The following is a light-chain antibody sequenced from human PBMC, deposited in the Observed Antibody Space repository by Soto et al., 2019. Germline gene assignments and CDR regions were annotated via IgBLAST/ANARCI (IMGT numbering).Light chain of an antibody. CDR1: QTISSW. J-gene: IGKJ1*01. CDR2: KAS. Sequence: DIQMTQSPSTLSASVRDRVTITCRASQTISSWLAWFQQRPGRAPNLLIYKASTLESGVPSRFSGSGSGTEITLTVSSLQPDDFATYYCHQYHNFPRTFGQGTKVDIK. CDR3: HQYHNFPRT. V-gene: IGKV1-5*03.